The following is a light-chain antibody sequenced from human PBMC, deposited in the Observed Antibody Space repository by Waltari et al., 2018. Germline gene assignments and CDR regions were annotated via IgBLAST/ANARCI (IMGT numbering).Light chain of an antibody. CDR1: SRDVGGYNY. Sequence: QYALTQPASVSGSPGQSITISCTGTSRDVGGYNYVSWYQQHPGKAPKLIIFDVSNRPSGVSSRFSGSKSGNTASLTISGLQAQDEADYYCSSYISSDTLELFGGGTSLTVL. V-gene: IGLV2-14*03. J-gene: IGLJ2*01. CDR2: DVS. CDR3: SSYISSDTLEL.